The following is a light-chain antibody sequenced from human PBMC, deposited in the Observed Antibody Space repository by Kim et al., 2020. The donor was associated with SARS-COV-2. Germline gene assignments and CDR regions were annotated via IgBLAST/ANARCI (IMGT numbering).Light chain of an antibody. CDR3: QVWDSSTAV. J-gene: IGLJ3*02. CDR2: RDT. V-gene: IGLV3-9*01. CDR1: NIGRKN. Sequence: VARGKTARITCGGNNIGRKNVHWYQQKPGQAAVLVIYRDTDRPSGSPERFSGSNSGNTATLNISRAQAGDEADYYCQVWDSSTAVFGGGTQMTVL.